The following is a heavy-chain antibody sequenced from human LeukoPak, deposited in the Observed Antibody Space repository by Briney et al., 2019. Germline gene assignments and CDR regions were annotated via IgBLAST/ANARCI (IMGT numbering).Heavy chain of an antibody. V-gene: IGHV5-51*01. CDR3: ARGGYCSSTSCYRGNSWFDP. CDR2: IYPGDSDT. Sequence: GESLKISCKGSGYSFTSYWIGWVRQMPGKGLEWMGIIYPGDSDTRYSPSFQGQVTISADKSISTAYLRWSSLKASDTAMYYCARGGYCSSTSCYRGNSWFDPWGQGTLVTVSS. CDR1: GYSFTSYW. J-gene: IGHJ5*02. D-gene: IGHD2-2*02.